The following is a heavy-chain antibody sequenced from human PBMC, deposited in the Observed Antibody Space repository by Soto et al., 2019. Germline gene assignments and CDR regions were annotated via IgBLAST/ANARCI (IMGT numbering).Heavy chain of an antibody. J-gene: IGHJ3*01. V-gene: IGHV1-8*02. CDR2: MNTNSDDT. CDR3: AREGSAAAHCYGIDV. CDR1: GGPISSSA. D-gene: IGHD6-13*01. Sequence: ASVQASCTAPGGPISSSAISWVRQAPGQGLAWVGWMNTNSDDTRSAQKFRGRLTLTRDKSMRAVYMKLSNLRPDDSAVYYCAREGSAAAHCYGIDV.